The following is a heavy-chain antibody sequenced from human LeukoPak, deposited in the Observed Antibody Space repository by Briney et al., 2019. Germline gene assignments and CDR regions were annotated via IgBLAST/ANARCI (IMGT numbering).Heavy chain of an antibody. J-gene: IGHJ6*02. V-gene: IGHV3-7*01. CDR2: IKQDGSEK. Sequence: GGSLRLSCAASGFTFSSNWMSWVRQAPGKGLEWVANIKQDGSEKYYVDSVKGRFTISRDNAKNSLYLQMNSLRAEDTAVYYCARDITIFGVVRNYYGMDVWGQGTTVTVSS. D-gene: IGHD3-3*01. CDR3: ARDITIFGVVRNYYGMDV. CDR1: GFTFSSNW.